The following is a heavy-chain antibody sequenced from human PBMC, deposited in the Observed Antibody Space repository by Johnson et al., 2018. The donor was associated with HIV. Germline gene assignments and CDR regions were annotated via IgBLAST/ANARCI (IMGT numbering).Heavy chain of an antibody. V-gene: IGHV3-NL1*01. CDR1: GFNFNGFG. J-gene: IGHJ3*02. CDR2: LYSGGST. CDR3: SKEVI. Sequence: QVQLVESGGGVVQPGGSLRLSCAASGFNFNGFGMHWVRQAPGKGLEWVSILYSGGSTYYADSVKGRFSISRDNSKNTLFLQLNSLRAGDTAVYFCSKEVIWGQGTMVTVSS.